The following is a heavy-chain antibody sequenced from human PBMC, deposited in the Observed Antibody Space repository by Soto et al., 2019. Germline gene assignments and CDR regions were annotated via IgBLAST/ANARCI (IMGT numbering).Heavy chain of an antibody. Sequence: QVQLVESGGGVVQPGRSLRLSCAASGFTFSSYGMHWVRQAPGKGLEWVAVIWYDGSNKYYADSVKGRFTISRDNSKNTLYVQMNSLRAEDTAVCNCARDHCSGGSCYPDYWGQGTLVTVSS. CDR1: GFTFSSYG. D-gene: IGHD2-15*01. CDR2: IWYDGSNK. V-gene: IGHV3-33*01. CDR3: ARDHCSGGSCYPDY. J-gene: IGHJ4*02.